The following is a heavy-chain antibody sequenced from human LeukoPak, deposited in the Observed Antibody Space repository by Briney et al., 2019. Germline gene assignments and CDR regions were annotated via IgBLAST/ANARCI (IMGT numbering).Heavy chain of an antibody. J-gene: IGHJ4*02. D-gene: IGHD3-22*01. CDR2: IYHSGST. CDR1: GGSISSSNW. Sequence: PSETLSLTCAVSGGSISSSNWWSWVRQPPGKGLEWIGEIYHSGSTNYNPSLKSRVTISVDKSKNQFSLKLSSVTAADTAVYYCARAPSYYYDSSGSLPYWGRGTLVTVSS. CDR3: ARAPSYYYDSSGSLPY. V-gene: IGHV4-4*02.